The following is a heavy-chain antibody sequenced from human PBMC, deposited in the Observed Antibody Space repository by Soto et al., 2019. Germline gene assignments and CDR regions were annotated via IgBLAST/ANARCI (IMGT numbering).Heavy chain of an antibody. V-gene: IGHV3-23*01. CDR1: GFTFSSYA. Sequence: GGSLRLSCAASGFTFSSYAMSWVRQAPGKGLEWVSAISGSGGSTYYADSVKGRFTISRDNSKNKMYLQMNSLRAEYTAVYYCANSSVATTVVTPRGLWGQGTLVTVSS. J-gene: IGHJ4*02. D-gene: IGHD4-17*01. CDR2: ISGSGGST. CDR3: ANSSVATTVVTPRGL.